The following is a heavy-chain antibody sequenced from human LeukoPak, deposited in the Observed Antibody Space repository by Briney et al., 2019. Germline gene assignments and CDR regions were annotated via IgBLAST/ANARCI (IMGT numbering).Heavy chain of an antibody. Sequence: PGGSLRLSCAASGFTFSSYAMHWVRQAPGKGLEWVAVISYDGSNKYYADSVKGRFTISRDNSKNTLYLQMNSLRAEDTAVYYWARGRGRFLEWVLSGYRGPGTLVTVSS. CDR3: ARGRGRFLEWVLSGY. V-gene: IGHV3-30-3*01. J-gene: IGHJ4*02. CDR2: ISYDGSNK. D-gene: IGHD3-3*01. CDR1: GFTFSSYA.